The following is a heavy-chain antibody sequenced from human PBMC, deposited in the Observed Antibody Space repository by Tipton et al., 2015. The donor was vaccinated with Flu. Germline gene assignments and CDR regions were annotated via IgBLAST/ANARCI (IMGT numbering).Heavy chain of an antibody. D-gene: IGHD4-17*01. Sequence: TLSLTCTVSGGSISTYYWSWIRQPAGKGLEWIGRISPSGSTNYNPSLKSRVTMSIDTSKDRFSLKLSSVTAADTAVYYCARELDYGVFSPYFDYCGQGTLVTVSS. CDR3: ARELDYGVFSPYFDY. J-gene: IGHJ4*02. CDR1: GGSISTYY. CDR2: ISPSGST. V-gene: IGHV4-4*07.